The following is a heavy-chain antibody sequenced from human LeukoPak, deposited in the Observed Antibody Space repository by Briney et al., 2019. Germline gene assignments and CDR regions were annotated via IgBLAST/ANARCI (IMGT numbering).Heavy chain of an antibody. D-gene: IGHD3-16*01. Sequence: GGSLRLPCAASGFTFSGHNMNWVRQAPGKGLEWISFVSISSGTIYYADSVNGRFRISRDNAKSSLDLEMNSLRAEDTAVYYCARAMSTSGGVRNYFDSWGQGTLVTVSS. CDR1: GFTFSGHN. CDR2: VSISSGTI. V-gene: IGHV3-48*04. CDR3: ARAMSTSGGVRNYFDS. J-gene: IGHJ4*02.